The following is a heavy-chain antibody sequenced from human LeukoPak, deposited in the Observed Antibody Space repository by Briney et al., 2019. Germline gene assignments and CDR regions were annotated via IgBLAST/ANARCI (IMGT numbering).Heavy chain of an antibody. V-gene: IGHV3-23*01. CDR2: ISGSGGRA. J-gene: IGHJ6*02. D-gene: IGHD2-21*01. CDR3: AREVVMGETNYYYYGMGV. Sequence: GGSLRLSCEASGFTFSSYAMSWVRQAPGKGLEWVSAISGSGGRAHYADSVRGRFTISRDNSQNTLQLQMNSLRAEDTAVYYCAREVVMGETNYYYYGMGVWGQGTTVTVSS. CDR1: GFTFSSYA.